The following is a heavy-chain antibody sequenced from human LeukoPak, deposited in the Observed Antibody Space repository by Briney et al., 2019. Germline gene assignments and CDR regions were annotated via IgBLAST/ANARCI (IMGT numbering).Heavy chain of an antibody. Sequence: GGSLRLSCAASGFTFSSYGMHWVRQAPGKGLEWGAIISYDGSHKYYADSVKGRFTISRDNSKNTLYLQMNSLRAEGTAMYYCAKEITRPNRAVAGLNYWGQGTLVTVSS. CDR1: GFTFSSYG. CDR3: AKEITRPNRAVAGLNY. D-gene: IGHD6-19*01. V-gene: IGHV3-30*18. J-gene: IGHJ4*02. CDR2: ISYDGSHK.